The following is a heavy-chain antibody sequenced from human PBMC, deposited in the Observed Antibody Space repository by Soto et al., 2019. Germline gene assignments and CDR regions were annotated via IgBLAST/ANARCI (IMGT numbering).Heavy chain of an antibody. D-gene: IGHD3-3*01. Sequence: LRLSCTASGFTFSSSAMSWVRQAPGRGLEWVSGISGSGAGTYYADSVKGRFTISRDNSKNTLYLQMSGLRAEDAAVYYCAKGPTVFGAVISFDYYYGMYVWGQGTPVTVSS. J-gene: IGHJ6*02. CDR2: ISGSGAGT. V-gene: IGHV3-23*01. CDR1: GFTFSSSA. CDR3: AKGPTVFGAVISFDYYYGMYV.